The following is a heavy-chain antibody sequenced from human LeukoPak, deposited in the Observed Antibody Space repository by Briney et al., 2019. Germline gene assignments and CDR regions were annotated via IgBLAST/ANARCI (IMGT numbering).Heavy chain of an antibody. J-gene: IGHJ4*02. CDR1: GYTFTSYG. D-gene: IGHD1-14*01. V-gene: IGHV1-18*01. Sequence: GASVKVSCKASGYTFTSYGISWVRQAPGQGLEWMGWISAYNGNTNYAQKLQGRVTMTTDTSTSAAYMETWSLRADDTAVYYCAKTGNWAPDYWGQGTLVTVSS. CDR3: AKTGNWAPDY. CDR2: ISAYNGNT.